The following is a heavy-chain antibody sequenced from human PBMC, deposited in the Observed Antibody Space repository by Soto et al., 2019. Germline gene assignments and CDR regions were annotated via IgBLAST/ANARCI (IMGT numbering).Heavy chain of an antibody. CDR1: GFTFRNYN. CDR2: ISIGSRSI. D-gene: IGHD1-1*01. J-gene: IGHJ3*01. Sequence: GESLRLSCAASGFTFRNYNMNWVRQVPGKGLEWVAHISIGSRSINYADSVKGRFTISRDDAENSLNLHMNSLGAEDTARYYCVRDQLYFNDFSGRTVNGFDVWGQGAMVTVTS. CDR3: VRDQLYFNDFSGRTVNGFDV. V-gene: IGHV3-21*05.